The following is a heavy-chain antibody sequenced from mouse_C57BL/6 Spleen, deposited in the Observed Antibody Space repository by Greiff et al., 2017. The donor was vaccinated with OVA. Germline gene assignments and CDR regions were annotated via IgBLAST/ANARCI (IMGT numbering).Heavy chain of an antibody. CDR2: IRSNSSNYAT. Sequence: EVKVVESGGGLVQPKGSLKLSCAASGFTFNTYAMHWVRQAPGKGLEWVARIRSNSSNYATYYADSVKDRFTISRDDSQSMLYLQMNNLKTEDTAMYYCVRGGYDRFAYWGQGTLVTVSA. CDR1: GFTFNTYA. D-gene: IGHD2-3*01. CDR3: VRGGYDRFAY. V-gene: IGHV10-3*01. J-gene: IGHJ3*01.